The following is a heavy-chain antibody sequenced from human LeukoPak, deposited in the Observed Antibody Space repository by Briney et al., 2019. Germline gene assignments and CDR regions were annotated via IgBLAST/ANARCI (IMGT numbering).Heavy chain of an antibody. D-gene: IGHD4-17*01. Sequence: SETLSLTCTVSGGSISSSSYYWGWIRQPPAKGLELIGSIYFSGSTAYSPSLKSRVNISVDTSKNQFSLKLSSVTAADTAVYFCASRPTTWGFFDSWGQGTLVTVSS. CDR3: ASRPTTWGFFDS. J-gene: IGHJ4*02. CDR2: IYFSGST. CDR1: GGSISSSSYY. V-gene: IGHV4-39*01.